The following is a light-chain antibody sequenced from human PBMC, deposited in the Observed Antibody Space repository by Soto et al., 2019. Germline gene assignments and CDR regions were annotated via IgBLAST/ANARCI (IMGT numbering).Light chain of an antibody. CDR3: QQRSNWLT. CDR2: DAS. CDR1: QSVSSY. Sequence: EIVLTQSAATLSLSPGERATLSCRASQSVSSYLAWYQQKPGQAPRLLIYDASNRDTVIPARFSGSGSGTDFTLTSSRLEPEDFAVYYCQQRSNWLTFGGGTKVEIK. J-gene: IGKJ4*01. V-gene: IGKV3-11*01.